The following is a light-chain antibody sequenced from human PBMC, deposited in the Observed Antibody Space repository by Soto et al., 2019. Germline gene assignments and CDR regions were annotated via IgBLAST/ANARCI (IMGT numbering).Light chain of an antibody. V-gene: IGLV2-14*03. CDR2: DVS. CDR3: SSYSSSTTSVT. J-gene: IGLJ2*01. Sequence: QSVPTQPASVSGSPGQSITISCTGTSSDVGAYNYVSWYQHHPGKAPKLMIYDVSNRPSGVSDRFSGSKSGNTASLTISGLQAEDEADYYCSSYSSSTTSVTFGGGTKLTVL. CDR1: SSDVGAYNY.